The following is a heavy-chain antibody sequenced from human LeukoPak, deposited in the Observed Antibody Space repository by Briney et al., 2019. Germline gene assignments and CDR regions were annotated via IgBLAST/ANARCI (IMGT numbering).Heavy chain of an antibody. Sequence: ASVKVSCKVSGYTLTELSMHWVRQAPGKGLEWMGGFDPEDGETIYAQEFQGRVTMTEDTSTDTAYMELSSLRSEDTAVYYCATTGIIGAIVVVPAAMDYWGQGTLVTVSS. V-gene: IGHV1-24*01. D-gene: IGHD2-2*01. CDR3: ATTGIIGAIVVVPAAMDY. CDR1: GYTLTELS. CDR2: FDPEDGET. J-gene: IGHJ4*02.